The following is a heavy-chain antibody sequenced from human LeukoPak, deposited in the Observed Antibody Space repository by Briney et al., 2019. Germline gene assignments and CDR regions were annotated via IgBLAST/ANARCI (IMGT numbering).Heavy chain of an antibody. V-gene: IGHV4-4*07. CDR3: ARKRRPREHQKGDDAFDI. CDR2: IYTSGST. D-gene: IGHD1-26*01. CDR1: GGSISSYY. Sequence: PSETLSLTCTVSGGSISSYYWSWIRQPAGKGLEGIGRIYTSGSTNYNPSLKSRVTMSVDTSKNQFSLKLSSVPAADTAVYYCARKRRPREHQKGDDAFDIWGQGTMVTVSS. J-gene: IGHJ3*02.